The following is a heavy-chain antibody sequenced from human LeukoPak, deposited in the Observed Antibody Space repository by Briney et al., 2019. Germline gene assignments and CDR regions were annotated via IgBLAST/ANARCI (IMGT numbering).Heavy chain of an antibody. D-gene: IGHD3-10*01. CDR1: GYTFTGYY. V-gene: IGHV1-2*02. Sequence: ASVKVSCKASGYTFTGYYMHWVRQAPGQGLEWMGWINPNSGGTNYAQKFQGRVTMTRDTSISTAYMELSRLRSDDPAVYYCARGYLARGVSWDYFDYWGQGTLVTVSS. J-gene: IGHJ4*02. CDR2: INPNSGGT. CDR3: ARGYLARGVSWDYFDY.